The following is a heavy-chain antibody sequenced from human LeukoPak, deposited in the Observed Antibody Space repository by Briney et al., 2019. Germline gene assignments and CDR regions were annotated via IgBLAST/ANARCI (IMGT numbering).Heavy chain of an antibody. J-gene: IGHJ4*02. CDR1: GYTFTSYG. Sequence: ASVKVSCKASGYTFTSYGISWVRQAPGQGLEWMGWISAYNGNTNYAQKLQGRVTMTTDTSTSTVYMELSSLRSEDTAVYYCARDSRDSSGYYYWGQGTLVTVSS. D-gene: IGHD3-22*01. V-gene: IGHV1-18*01. CDR2: ISAYNGNT. CDR3: ARDSRDSSGYYY.